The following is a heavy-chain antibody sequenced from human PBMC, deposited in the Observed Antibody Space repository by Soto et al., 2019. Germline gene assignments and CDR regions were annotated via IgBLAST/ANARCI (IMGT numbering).Heavy chain of an antibody. J-gene: IGHJ4*02. CDR3: AREGPRNSGWYVDS. CDR2: TSSSSTYT. V-gene: IGHV3-11*05. CDR1: GFTFSDYY. Sequence: QVRLVESGGGLVKPGGSLRLSCAASGFTFSDYYMSWIRQAPGKGLEWLSYTSSSSTYTSYADSVKGRFIISRDNAKNSLHLQMNRPRAEDTAVYYCAREGPRNSGWYVDSWGQGTLVTVSS. D-gene: IGHD6-25*01.